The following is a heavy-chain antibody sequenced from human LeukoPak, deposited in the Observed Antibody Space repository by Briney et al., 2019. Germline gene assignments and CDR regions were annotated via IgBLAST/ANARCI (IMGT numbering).Heavy chain of an antibody. CDR3: ARVTSGYSSSWYVDY. CDR2: IYYSGST. J-gene: IGHJ4*02. CDR1: GGSISSYY. V-gene: IGHV4-59*01. Sequence: PSETLSLTCTVSGGSISSYYWSWIRQPPGKGLEWIGYIYYSGSTNYNPSLKSRVTISVDTSKNQFSLKLSSVTAADTAVYYCARVTSGYSSSWYVDYWGQGTLATVSS. D-gene: IGHD6-13*01.